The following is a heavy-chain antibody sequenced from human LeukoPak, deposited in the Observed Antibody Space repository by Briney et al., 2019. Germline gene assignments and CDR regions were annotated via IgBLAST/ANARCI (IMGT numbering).Heavy chain of an antibody. Sequence: GGSLRLSCTASGFTLRKYWMHWVRQGPGKRLGWVSRISGDGSVTNYADSVKGRFTICRDNAKNILYLQINNLRSEDTAVYYCARYSSSSGGASYYLDYWGHGTLITVSS. J-gene: IGHJ4*01. CDR2: ISGDGSVT. CDR3: ARYSSSSGGASYYLDY. D-gene: IGHD6-6*01. V-gene: IGHV3-74*01. CDR1: GFTLRKYW.